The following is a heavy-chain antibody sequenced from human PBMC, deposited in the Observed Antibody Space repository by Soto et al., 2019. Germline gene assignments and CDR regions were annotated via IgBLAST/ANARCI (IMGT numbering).Heavy chain of an antibody. Sequence: ASVKVSCKASGGTFSSYAISWVRQAPGQGLEWMGGIIPIFGTANYAQKFQGRVTITADESTSTAYMELSSLRSEDTAVYYCARSVRTLHSSSWYVDFDYWGQGTLVTVSS. CDR1: GGTFSSYA. J-gene: IGHJ4*02. CDR3: ARSVRTLHSSSWYVDFDY. D-gene: IGHD6-13*01. V-gene: IGHV1-69*13. CDR2: IIPIFGTA.